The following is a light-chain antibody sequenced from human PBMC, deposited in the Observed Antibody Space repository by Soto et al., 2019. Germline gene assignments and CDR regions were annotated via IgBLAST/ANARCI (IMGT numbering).Light chain of an antibody. CDR1: QSISSW. V-gene: IGKV1-5*03. Sequence: DIQMTQSPSTLSASVGDRVIITCRASQSISSWVAWYQQKPGKAPKLLIYKASSLESGVPSRFSGSGSGTEFTLTISSLQPDDFATYYCQQYNSYSYTFGQGTKLEIK. J-gene: IGKJ2*01. CDR2: KAS. CDR3: QQYNSYSYT.